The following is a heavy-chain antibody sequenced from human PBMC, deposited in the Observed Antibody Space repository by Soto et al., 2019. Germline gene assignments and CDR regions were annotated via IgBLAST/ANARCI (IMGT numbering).Heavy chain of an antibody. D-gene: IGHD6-19*01. CDR2: IYWDDNK. J-gene: IGHJ4*02. V-gene: IGHV2-5*02. Sequence: SGPTLVNPTQTLTLTCTLSGFSLSTSGVGVGWIRQPPRKALGWLALIYWDDNKRYSPSLKSRVTISKDTSKNQVVLTVTNTDPVDTATYFCVALSGTSKAAFDYWGQGTLVTVSS. CDR1: GFSLSTSGVG. CDR3: VALSGTSKAAFDY.